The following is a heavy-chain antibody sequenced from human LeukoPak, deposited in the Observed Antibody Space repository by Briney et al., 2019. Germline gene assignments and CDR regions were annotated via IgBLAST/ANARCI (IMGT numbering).Heavy chain of an antibody. J-gene: IGHJ6*03. Sequence: SVKVSCKASGGTFSSYAISWVRQAPGQGLEWMGGIIPIFGTANYAQKFQGRVTITADKSTSIAYMELSSLRSEDTAVYYCAVSISRWYYYMDVWGKGTTVTVSS. D-gene: IGHD3-3*01. CDR2: IIPIFGTA. CDR1: GGTFSSYA. V-gene: IGHV1-69*06. CDR3: AVSISRWYYYMDV.